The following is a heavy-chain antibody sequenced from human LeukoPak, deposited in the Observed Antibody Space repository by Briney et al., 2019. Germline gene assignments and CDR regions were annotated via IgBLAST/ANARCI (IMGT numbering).Heavy chain of an antibody. CDR3: ARRSYSSGYYFDY. D-gene: IGHD3-22*01. V-gene: IGHV4-59*01. CDR2: IYYSGST. J-gene: IGHJ4*02. CDR1: GGSISSYY. Sequence: PSETLSLTCTVSGGSISSYYWSWIRQPPGKGLEWIGYIYYSGSTNYNPSLKSRVTISVDTSKNQFSLKLSSVTAADTAVYYCARRSYSSGYYFDYWGQGTLVTVSS.